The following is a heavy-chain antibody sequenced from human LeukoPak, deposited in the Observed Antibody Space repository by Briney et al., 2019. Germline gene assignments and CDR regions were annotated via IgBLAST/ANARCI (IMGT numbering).Heavy chain of an antibody. V-gene: IGHV3-23*01. J-gene: IGHJ4*02. D-gene: IGHD6-13*01. Sequence: GSLRLSCAASGFTFSSYAMSWVRQAPGKGLEWVSAISGSGGSTYYADSVKGRFTISRDNSKNTLYLQMNSLRAEDTAVYYCAKTVSDSSSWYVYHYWGQGTLVTVSS. CDR2: ISGSGGST. CDR3: AKTVSDSSSWYVYHY. CDR1: GFTFSSYA.